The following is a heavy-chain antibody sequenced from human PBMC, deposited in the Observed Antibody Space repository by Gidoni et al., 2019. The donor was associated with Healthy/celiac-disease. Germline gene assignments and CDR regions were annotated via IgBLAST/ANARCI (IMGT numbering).Heavy chain of an antibody. Sequence: QVQLVESGGGVVQPGRSLRLSCAAHAFNFSSYGMHWVRQAPGKGLEWVAVIWYEGSNKYYADSVKGRFTISRDNSKNTLYLQMNSLRAEDTAVYYCARGPIYGSGSYYTFDYWGQGTLVTVSS. CDR2: IWYEGSNK. J-gene: IGHJ4*02. CDR3: ARGPIYGSGSYYTFDY. CDR1: AFNFSSYG. D-gene: IGHD3-10*01. V-gene: IGHV3-33*01.